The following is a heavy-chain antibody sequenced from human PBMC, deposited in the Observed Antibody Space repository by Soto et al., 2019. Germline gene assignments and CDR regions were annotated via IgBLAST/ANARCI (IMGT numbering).Heavy chain of an antibody. CDR1: GFSLSTSGVG. Sequence: QITLKESGPTLVKPTQTLTLTCTFSGFSLSTSGVGVGWIRQPPGKALEWLALIYWDDDKRYSPSLKSRLTTXKXTXXNQVVLTMTNMDPVDTATYYCAHSLGYYDSSLLGYWGQGTLVTVSS. V-gene: IGHV2-5*02. CDR3: AHSLGYYDSSLLGY. J-gene: IGHJ4*02. CDR2: IYWDDDK. D-gene: IGHD3-22*01.